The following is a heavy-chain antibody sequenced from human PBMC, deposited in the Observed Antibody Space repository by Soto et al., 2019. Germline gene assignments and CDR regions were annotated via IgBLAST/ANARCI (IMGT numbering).Heavy chain of an antibody. J-gene: IGHJ6*02. D-gene: IGHD6-19*01. V-gene: IGHV3-30-3*01. CDR2: ISYDGSNK. Sequence: QVQLVESGGGVVQPGRSLRLSCAASGFTFSSYAMHWVRQAPGKGLEWVAVISYDGSNKYYADSVKGRFTISRDNSKNTLYLQMNSLRAEDTAVYYCARDLSPAVACKGGYYYGMDVWGQGTTVTVSS. CDR1: GFTFSSYA. CDR3: ARDLSPAVACKGGYYYGMDV.